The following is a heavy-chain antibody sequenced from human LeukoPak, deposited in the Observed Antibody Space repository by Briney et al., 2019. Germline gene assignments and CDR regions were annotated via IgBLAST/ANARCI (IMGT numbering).Heavy chain of an antibody. J-gene: IGHJ6*03. Sequence: GGSLRLSCAASGFTFSNYDMHWVRQAPGKGLEWVSGIGTAGDIYYPASVKGRFTISRENAKNSLYLQMNSLRAGDTAVYYCARDRGSYYMDVWGKGTTVTISS. V-gene: IGHV3-13*01. D-gene: IGHD6-19*01. CDR2: IGTAGDI. CDR1: GFTFSNYD. CDR3: ARDRGSYYMDV.